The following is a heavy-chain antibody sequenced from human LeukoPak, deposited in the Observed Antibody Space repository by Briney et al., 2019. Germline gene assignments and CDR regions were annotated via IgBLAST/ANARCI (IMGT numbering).Heavy chain of an antibody. V-gene: IGHV3-9*01. CDR3: ARDIRFLEWLFKNTFDY. D-gene: IGHD3-3*01. CDR1: GFTFDDYA. Sequence: GRSLRLSCAASGFTFDDYAMHWVRQAPGKGLEWVSGISWKSGSLGYADSVKGRFTISRDNAKNSLYLQMNSLRAEDTAVYYCARDIRFLEWLFKNTFDYWGQGTLVTVSS. J-gene: IGHJ4*02. CDR2: ISWKSGSL.